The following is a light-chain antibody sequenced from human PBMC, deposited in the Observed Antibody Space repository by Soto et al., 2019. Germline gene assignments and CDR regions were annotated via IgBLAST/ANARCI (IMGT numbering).Light chain of an antibody. J-gene: IGLJ2*01. CDR2: SNS. V-gene: IGLV1-40*01. CDR1: SSNTGAGYD. CDR3: QSYDSGLRGTI. Sequence: QSVLTQPPSVSGAPGQRVTISCTGSSSNTGAGYDVHWYQQFPGTAPKLLIYSNSNRSSGVPDRFSGSKSGTSASLAITGIQAEDEADYYCQSYDSGLRGTIFGGGTKVTVL.